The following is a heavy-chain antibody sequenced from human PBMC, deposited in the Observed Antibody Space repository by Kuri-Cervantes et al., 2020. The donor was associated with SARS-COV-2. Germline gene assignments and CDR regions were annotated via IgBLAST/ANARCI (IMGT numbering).Heavy chain of an antibody. J-gene: IGHJ5*02. D-gene: IGHD2-2*01. CDR3: ARGRSSTSGDWFDP. Sequence: GGSLRLSCAASGCTFSSYAMSWVRQAPGKGLEWVSAISGSGGSTYYADSVKGRFTISRDNSKNTLYLQMNSLKAEDTAVYYCARGRSSTSGDWFDPWGQGTLVTVSS. CDR1: GCTFSSYA. V-gene: IGHV3-23*01. CDR2: ISGSGGST.